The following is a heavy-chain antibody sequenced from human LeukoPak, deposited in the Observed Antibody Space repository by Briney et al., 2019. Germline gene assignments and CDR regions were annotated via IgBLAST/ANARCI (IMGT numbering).Heavy chain of an antibody. CDR3: ARERRDYYDSSGYYYASFDP. CDR1: GYTFTGYY. CDR2: INPNSGGT. D-gene: IGHD3-22*01. V-gene: IGHV1-2*02. Sequence: ASVKVSCKASGYTFTGYYMHWVRQAPGQGLEWVGWINPNSGGTNYAQKVQGRVTMTRDTSIITAYMELSRLRPDDTAVYYCARERRDYYDSSGYYYASFDPWGQGTLVTVSS. J-gene: IGHJ5*02.